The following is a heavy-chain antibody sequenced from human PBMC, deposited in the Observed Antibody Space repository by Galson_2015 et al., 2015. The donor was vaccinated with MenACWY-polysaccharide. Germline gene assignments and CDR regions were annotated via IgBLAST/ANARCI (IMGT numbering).Heavy chain of an antibody. J-gene: IGHJ5*02. CDR2: ISYDGGT. Sequence: TLSLTCTVSGDSITSGPYFWSWIRQHPGECLEWIASISYDGGTYYNPSLNSRVTISIDTPKNQFSLKLNSVTAADTAVYYCVRGGRAVSNINWFDPWGQGTLVTVSS. CDR3: VRGGRAVSNINWFDP. D-gene: IGHD3-16*01. V-gene: IGHV4-31*03. CDR1: GDSITSGPYF.